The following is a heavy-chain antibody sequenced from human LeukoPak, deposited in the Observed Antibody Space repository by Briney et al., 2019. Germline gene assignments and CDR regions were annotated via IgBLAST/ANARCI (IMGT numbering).Heavy chain of an antibody. CDR1: GGSFSGYY. Sequence: PSETLSLTCAVYGGSFSGYYWSWIRQPPGKGLEWIGEINHSGSTNYNPSLKSRVTISVDTSKNQFSLKLSSVTAADTAVYYCAKIADQYYFDYWGQGTLVTVSS. V-gene: IGHV4-34*01. J-gene: IGHJ4*02. CDR2: INHSGST. D-gene: IGHD2-15*01. CDR3: AKIADQYYFDY.